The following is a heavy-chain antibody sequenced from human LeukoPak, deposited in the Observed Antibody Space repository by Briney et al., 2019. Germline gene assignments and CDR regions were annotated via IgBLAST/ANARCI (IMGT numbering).Heavy chain of an antibody. J-gene: IGHJ4*02. V-gene: IGHV4-59*01. D-gene: IGHD3-22*01. CDR3: ARQSISGSSLSYYDY. CDR1: GGSISSYY. Sequence: SETLSLTCTVSGGSISSYYWSWIRQPPGKGLEWIGNIYDSGSTNYNPSLKSRVTISVDTSKNQCSLKLSSVTAADTAVYYCARQSISGSSLSYYDYWGQGTLVNVSS. CDR2: IYDSGST.